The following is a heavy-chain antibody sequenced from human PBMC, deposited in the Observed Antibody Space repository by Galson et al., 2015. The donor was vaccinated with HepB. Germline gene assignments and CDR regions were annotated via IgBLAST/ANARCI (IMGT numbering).Heavy chain of an antibody. D-gene: IGHD2-2*01. CDR2: IIPIFGTA. J-gene: IGHJ6*02. CDR1: GGTSSSYA. Sequence: SVKVSCKASGGTSSSYAISWVRQAPGQGLEWMGGIIPIFGTANYTQKFQGRVTITADESTSTAYMELSSLRSEDTAVYYCASGPEDLDCSNTSCPPLIDYYYYYYGMDVWGQGTTVTVSS. V-gene: IGHV1-69*13. CDR3: ASGPEDLDCSNTSCPPLIDYYYYYYGMDV.